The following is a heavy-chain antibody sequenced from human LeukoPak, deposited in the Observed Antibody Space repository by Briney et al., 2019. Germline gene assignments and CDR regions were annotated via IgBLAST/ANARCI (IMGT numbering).Heavy chain of an antibody. CDR3: ASVSVWELATHTGGSFDY. D-gene: IGHD1-26*01. V-gene: IGHV4-30-4*01. CDR1: GGLISRIEYY. CDR2: IYHTGTS. J-gene: IGHJ4*02. Sequence: PSETLSLTCTVSGGLISRIEYYWGWVRQSPVKGLEWLGHIYHTGTSLYSPHLNNRLTVSVDSSKNQFSLTLNSVTAADTAVYYCASVSVWELATHTGGSFDYWGRGILVTVSS.